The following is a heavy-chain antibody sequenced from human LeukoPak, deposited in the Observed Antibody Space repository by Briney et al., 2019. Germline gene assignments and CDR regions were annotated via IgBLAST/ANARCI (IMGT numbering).Heavy chain of an antibody. J-gene: IGHJ4*02. CDR1: GFTFSNYN. V-gene: IGHV3-48*01. D-gene: IGHD5-18*01. CDR3: ARVWDGYSGEDY. CDR2: ISSSGSTM. Sequence: PGGSLRLSCAASGFTFSNYNMIWVRQAPGRGLECVSYISSSGSTMHYADSVRGRFTISRDNAKKSLYLQMNSLRAEDTAVYYCARVWDGYSGEDYWGQGTLVTVSS.